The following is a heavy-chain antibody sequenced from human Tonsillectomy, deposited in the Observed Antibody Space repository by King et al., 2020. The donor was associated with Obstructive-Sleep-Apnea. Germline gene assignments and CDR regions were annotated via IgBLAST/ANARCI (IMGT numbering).Heavy chain of an antibody. Sequence: DVQLVESGAEVKKPGESLRISCKGSGYSFTNYWISWVRQMPGKGLEWMGRIDPGDSYTNYSPSFQGHVTISADKSISTAYLQWSSLKASDTAMYYCARQGTGTRPYYYYGLDVWGQGTTVTVSS. J-gene: IGHJ6*02. CDR3: ARQGTGTRPYYYYGLDV. CDR1: GYSFTNYW. CDR2: IDPGDSYT. D-gene: IGHD1-7*01. V-gene: IGHV5-10-1*03.